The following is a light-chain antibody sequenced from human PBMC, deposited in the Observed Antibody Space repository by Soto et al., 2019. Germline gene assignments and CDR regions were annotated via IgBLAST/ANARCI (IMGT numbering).Light chain of an antibody. Sequence: ESMLTQSPGTLSLSPGERDTLYCRASQSVSTSYLAWYQQKPGQAPRLLIYGASIRATGIPDRFSGSGSGTDFTLTISRLEPEDFAVYYCHQFGSSPPAFTFRQGTKLEI. J-gene: IGKJ2*01. CDR1: QSVSTSY. CDR2: GAS. V-gene: IGKV3-20*01. CDR3: HQFGSSPPAFT.